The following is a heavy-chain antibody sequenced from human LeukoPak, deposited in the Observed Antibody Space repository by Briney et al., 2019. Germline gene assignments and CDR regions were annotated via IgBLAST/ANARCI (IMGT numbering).Heavy chain of an antibody. CDR3: ARGEVLYMDV. J-gene: IGHJ6*03. V-gene: IGHV1-69*13. CDR2: ITPIFGTA. Sequence: VASVKVSCKASGGTFSSYAISWVRQAPGQGLEWMGGITPIFGTANYAQKFQGRVTITADESTSTAYMELSSLRSEDTAVYYCARGEVLYMDVWGKGTTVTVSS. CDR1: GGTFSSYA.